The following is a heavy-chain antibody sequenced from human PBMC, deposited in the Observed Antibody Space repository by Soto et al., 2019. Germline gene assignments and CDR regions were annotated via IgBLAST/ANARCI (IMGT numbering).Heavy chain of an antibody. Sequence: SVKVSCKASGGTFSSYAISWVRRAPGQGLEWMGGIIPIFGTANYAQKFQGRVTITADESTSTAYMELSSLRSEDTAVYYCARAPSPDYGDYGSAGSNSLVFDYWGQGTLVTVSS. D-gene: IGHD4-17*01. V-gene: IGHV1-69*13. CDR2: IIPIFGTA. CDR1: GGTFSSYA. J-gene: IGHJ4*02. CDR3: ARAPSPDYGDYGSAGSNSLVFDY.